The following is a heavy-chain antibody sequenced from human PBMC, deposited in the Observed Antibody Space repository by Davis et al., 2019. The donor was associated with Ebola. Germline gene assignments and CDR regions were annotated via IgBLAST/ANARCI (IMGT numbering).Heavy chain of an antibody. D-gene: IGHD3-10*01. Sequence: GESLKISCAASGFTFSDYYMSWIRQAPGKGLEWVSYISSSGSTIYYADSVKGRFTISRDNAKNSLYLQMNSLRAEDTAVYYCARDRSAMVQGVIIFSWFDPWGQGTLVTVSS. J-gene: IGHJ5*02. V-gene: IGHV3-11*01. CDR3: ARDRSAMVQGVIIFSWFDP. CDR1: GFTFSDYY. CDR2: ISSSGSTI.